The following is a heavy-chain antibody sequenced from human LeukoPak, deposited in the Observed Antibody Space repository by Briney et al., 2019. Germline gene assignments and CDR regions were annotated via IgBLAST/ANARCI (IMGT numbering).Heavy chain of an antibody. J-gene: IGHJ5*02. CDR3: ARPALKGGFGDNWFDP. Sequence: SETLSLTCTVSGASINSYYWSWIRQPPGKGLEWIGHIYYSGSINYNPSLKSRVTISVDTSKNQFSLKLSSVTAADTAVYYCARPALKGGFGDNWFDPWGQGTLVTVSS. CDR1: GASINSYY. D-gene: IGHD3-10*01. V-gene: IGHV4-59*01. CDR2: IYYSGSI.